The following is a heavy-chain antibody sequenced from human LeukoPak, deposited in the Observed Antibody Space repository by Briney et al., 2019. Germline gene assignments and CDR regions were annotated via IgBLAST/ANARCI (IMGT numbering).Heavy chain of an antibody. D-gene: IGHD3-22*01. CDR1: GGSFSGYY. J-gene: IGHJ4*02. Sequence: SETLSLTCAVYGGSFSGYYWSWIRQPPGKGLEWIGEINHSGSTYYNPSLKSRVTISVDTSKNQFSLKLSSVTAADTAVYYCARGDYYDSSGYQSPSFDYWGQGTLVTVSS. V-gene: IGHV4-34*01. CDR2: INHSGST. CDR3: ARGDYYDSSGYQSPSFDY.